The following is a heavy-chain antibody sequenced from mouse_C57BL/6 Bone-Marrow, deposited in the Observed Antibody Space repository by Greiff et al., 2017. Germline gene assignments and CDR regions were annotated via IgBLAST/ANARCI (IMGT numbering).Heavy chain of an antibody. J-gene: IGHJ4*01. CDR2: ISSGSSTL. CDR1: GFTFSDYG. V-gene: IGHV5-17*01. CDR3: ARGSYPYYYAMDY. Sequence: EVKLVESGGGLVKPGGSLKLSCAASGFTFSDYGMHWVRQAPEKGLEWVAYISSGSSTLYYADTVKGRFTISRDNAKNTLFLQMTSLRSEDTAMYYCARGSYPYYYAMDYWGQGTSVTVSS. D-gene: IGHD1-1*02.